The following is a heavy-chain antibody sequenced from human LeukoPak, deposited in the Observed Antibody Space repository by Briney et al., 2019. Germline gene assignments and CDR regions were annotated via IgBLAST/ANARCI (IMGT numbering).Heavy chain of an antibody. J-gene: IGHJ6*03. CDR1: GGSISSSSYY. D-gene: IGHD3-10*01. Sequence: SETLSLTCTVSGGSISSSSYYWGWIRQPPGKGLEWIGSIYYSGSTYYNPSLRSRVTISVDTSKNQFSLKLSSVTAADTAVYYCARGYYGSGSHCCHMDVWGKGTPITVS. CDR2: IYYSGST. CDR3: ARGYYGSGSHCCHMDV. V-gene: IGHV4-39*01.